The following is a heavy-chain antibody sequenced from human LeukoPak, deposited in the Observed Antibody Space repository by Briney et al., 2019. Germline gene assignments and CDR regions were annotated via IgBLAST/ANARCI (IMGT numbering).Heavy chain of an antibody. CDR2: ISSSGSSI. D-gene: IGHD3-10*01. Sequence: GGSLRLSCAASGFSFSSYEMNWVRQAPGKGLEWVSYISSSGSSIYNADSVKGRFTISRDNAKNSLYLQMNSLRAEDTAVYYCARGYYYGSGTIGPFDPWGQGTLVTVSS. V-gene: IGHV3-48*03. CDR3: ARGYYYGSGTIGPFDP. J-gene: IGHJ5*02. CDR1: GFSFSSYE.